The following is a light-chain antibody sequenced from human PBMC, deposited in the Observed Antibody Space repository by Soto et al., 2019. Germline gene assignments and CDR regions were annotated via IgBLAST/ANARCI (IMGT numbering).Light chain of an antibody. CDR2: DVI. J-gene: IGLJ2*01. CDR1: SSDVGSYNF. CDR3: SSYAGSNNFVV. Sequence: QSALTQPPSASGSPGQSVTISCTGTSSDVGSYNFVSWYQHHPGKAPKLMLYDVIKRPSGVPDRFSGSKSGNTASLTVSGLHAEDEADYYCSSYAGSNNFVVFGGGTKLTVL. V-gene: IGLV2-8*01.